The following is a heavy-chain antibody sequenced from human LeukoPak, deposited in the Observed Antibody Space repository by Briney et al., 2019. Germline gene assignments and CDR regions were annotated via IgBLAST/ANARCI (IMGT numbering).Heavy chain of an antibody. V-gene: IGHV3-23*01. CDR3: ARDDPWGYYDSSGYSDGSDY. D-gene: IGHD3-22*01. J-gene: IGHJ4*02. CDR1: GFTFSSFA. Sequence: GGSLRLSCAASGFTFSSFAMTWVRQAPGKGLEWVSTISGSGISTYYADSVKGRFTISRDNSKNTLYLQMNSLRAEDTAVYYCARDDPWGYYDSSGYSDGSDYWGQGTLVTVSS. CDR2: ISGSGIST.